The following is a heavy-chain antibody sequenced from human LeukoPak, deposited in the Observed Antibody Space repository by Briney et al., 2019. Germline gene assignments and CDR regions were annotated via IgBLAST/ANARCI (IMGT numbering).Heavy chain of an antibody. V-gene: IGHV1-69*05. D-gene: IGHD1-26*01. CDR2: VIPIFGTA. CDR3: ASSTTPDYYYYYYMDV. Sequence: SVKVSCKASGGTFSSYAISWVRQAPGQGLEWMGGVIPIFGTANYAQKSQGRVTITTDESTSTAYMELSSLRSEDTAVYYCASSTTPDYYYYYYMDVWGKGTTVTVSS. CDR1: GGTFSSYA. J-gene: IGHJ6*03.